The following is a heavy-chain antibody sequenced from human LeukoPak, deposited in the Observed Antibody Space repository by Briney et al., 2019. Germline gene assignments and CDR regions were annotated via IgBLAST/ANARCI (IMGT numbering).Heavy chain of an antibody. V-gene: IGHV3-74*01. J-gene: IGHJ4*02. CDR3: VRDGSNYDYVWGVIDS. D-gene: IGHD3-16*01. CDR1: GFTFSSYW. CDR2: INSDGSST. Sequence: GGSLRLSCAASGFTFSSYWMHWVRQAPGKGLVWVSRINSDGSSTSYADSVKGRFTISRDNAKDTLYLQMNSLRAEDTAVYYCVRDGSNYDYVWGVIDSWGQGILVTVSS.